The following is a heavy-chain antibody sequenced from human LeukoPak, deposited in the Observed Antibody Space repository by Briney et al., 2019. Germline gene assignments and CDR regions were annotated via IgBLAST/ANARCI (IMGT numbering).Heavy chain of an antibody. CDR3: TRGADWYFDL. D-gene: IGHD6-19*01. CDR1: GFTVSSYD. CDR2: IGSAGDT. Sequence: PGGSLRLSCAASGFTVSSYDMHWVRQPTGKGLEWVSAIGSAGDTYYKDSVKGRFTISREDAKNSMFLQINSLTAGDTAVYYCTRGADWYFDLWGRGTLVAVSS. V-gene: IGHV3-13*01. J-gene: IGHJ2*01.